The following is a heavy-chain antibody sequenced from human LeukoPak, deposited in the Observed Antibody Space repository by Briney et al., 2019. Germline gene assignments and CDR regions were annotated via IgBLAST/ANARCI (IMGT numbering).Heavy chain of an antibody. J-gene: IGHJ4*01. Sequence: SETLSLTCTVSGGSISSSSYYWGWIRQPPGKGLEWIGSIYYSGSTNYNPSLKSRVTISVDTSKLWFSLRLSSVTAADTAVYYCARGGPGFWSGTFDYWGQGTLVTVSS. CDR3: ARGGPGFWSGTFDY. V-gene: IGHV4-39*07. CDR2: IYYSGST. CDR1: GGSISSSSYY. D-gene: IGHD3-3*01.